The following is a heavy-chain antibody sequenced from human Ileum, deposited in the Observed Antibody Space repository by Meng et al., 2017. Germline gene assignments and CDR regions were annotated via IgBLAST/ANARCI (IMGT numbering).Heavy chain of an antibody. J-gene: IGHJ4*02. D-gene: IGHD7-27*01. CDR3: ARDHWGSLDY. CDR1: GAAVSTSDYQ. V-gene: IGHV4-61*08. Sequence: QVQRQESGPGLVRPSETISLICIFSGAAVSTSDYQWGWTRQPPWKGLEWIVQAGTNYNPSLKSRVTISVDTSKRQFSLKLTSVTAADTAVYYCARDHWGSLDYWGQGILVTVSS. CDR2: AGT.